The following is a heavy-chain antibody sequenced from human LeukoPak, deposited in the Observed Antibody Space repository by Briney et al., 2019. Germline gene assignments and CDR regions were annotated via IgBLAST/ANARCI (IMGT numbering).Heavy chain of an antibody. CDR2: INTNTGNP. CDR3: ARDLHYDYVWGSYRNDAFDI. CDR1: GYTFTTYA. V-gene: IGHV7-4-1*02. J-gene: IGHJ3*02. Sequence: ASVKVSCKASGYTFTTYAMNWVRQAPGQGLEWMGWINTNTGNPTYAQGFTGRFVFSLDTSVSTAYLQISSLKAEDTAVYYCARDLHYDYVWGSYRNDAFDIWGQGTMVTVSS. D-gene: IGHD3-16*02.